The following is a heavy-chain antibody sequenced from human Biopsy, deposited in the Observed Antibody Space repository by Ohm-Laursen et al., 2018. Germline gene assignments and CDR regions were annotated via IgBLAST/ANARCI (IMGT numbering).Heavy chain of an antibody. CDR3: ARAGRYCSGGGCYSWFDS. V-gene: IGHV3-72*01. D-gene: IGHD2-15*01. J-gene: IGHJ5*01. CDR2: IRDKANSYTT. Sequence: SLRLSCTASGFSFSDNCMDWVRQAPGKGLEWVGRIRDKANSYTTDYAASVKGRFTISRDDSKNSLYLQMSSLKTEDTALYYCARAGRYCSGGGCYSWFDSWGQGTLVTVSS. CDR1: GFSFSDNC.